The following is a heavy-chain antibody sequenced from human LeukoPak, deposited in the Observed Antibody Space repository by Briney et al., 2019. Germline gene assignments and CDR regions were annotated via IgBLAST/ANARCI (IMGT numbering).Heavy chain of an antibody. V-gene: IGHV3-48*03. J-gene: IGHJ5*02. CDR1: GFTFGNYD. CDR3: ARNRGYCDDTACHKWCAA. D-gene: IGHD2-15*01. Sequence: PGGSLRLSCEASSGFTFGNYDMHWLRQAPGKGLEWRSSIGISGDYSTYFAESVKGRFSISRDNAKNFLFLQMDRLRAEDTAVYYCARNRGYCDDTACHKWCAAWCQGTLVIVSS. CDR2: IGISGDYST.